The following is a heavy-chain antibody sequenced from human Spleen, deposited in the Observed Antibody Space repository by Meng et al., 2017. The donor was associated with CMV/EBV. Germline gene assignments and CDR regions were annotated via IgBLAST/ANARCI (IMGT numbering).Heavy chain of an antibody. CDR1: GFIFSKYW. V-gene: IGHV3-7*04. D-gene: IGHD6-13*01. Sequence: GGSLKISCAGSGFIFSKYWMSWVRQAPGKGLEWVANINQDGSQRYYVDSVKGRFTISRDNAKDSLFLQMNSLRAEDTAVYYCARVAAAGRGMDVWGQGTTVTVS. CDR3: ARVAAAGRGMDV. CDR2: INQDGSQR. J-gene: IGHJ6*02.